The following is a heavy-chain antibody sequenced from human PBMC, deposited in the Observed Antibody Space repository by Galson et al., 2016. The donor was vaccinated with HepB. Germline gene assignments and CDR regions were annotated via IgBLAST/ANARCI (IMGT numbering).Heavy chain of an antibody. J-gene: IGHJ5*02. CDR3: ARHSRPELGIEPPGTRWFDP. Sequence: SLRLSCAASGFNFGAYSMNWVRQAPGKGLEWISYISNTRSVIHYADSVKGRFTISRDNVNNSLYLQMNSLRDEDMAVYYCARHSRPELGIEPPGTRWFDPWGQGTLVTVSS. CDR1: GFNFGAYS. D-gene: IGHD6-13*01. V-gene: IGHV3-48*02. CDR2: ISNTRSVI.